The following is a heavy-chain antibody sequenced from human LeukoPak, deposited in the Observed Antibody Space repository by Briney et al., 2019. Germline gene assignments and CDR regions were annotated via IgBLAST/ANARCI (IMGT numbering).Heavy chain of an antibody. Sequence: ASVKVSCKVSGCTFTGYYMHWLRQAPGQGPEWVGWDNPNNGGTNYAQRFQGRVTMTRDTSISTAYMELSRLRFDDTAVYYCASGPSLGTTHPYFDYWGQGTLVTVSS. CDR2: DNPNNGGT. CDR3: ASGPSLGTTHPYFDY. CDR1: GCTFTGYY. D-gene: IGHD2-15*01. V-gene: IGHV1-2*02. J-gene: IGHJ4*02.